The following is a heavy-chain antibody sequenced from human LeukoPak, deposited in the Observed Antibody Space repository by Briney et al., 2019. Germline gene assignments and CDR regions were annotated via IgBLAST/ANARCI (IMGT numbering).Heavy chain of an antibody. J-gene: IGHJ6*04. CDR3: ASPLSITMVRGVKGYYGMDV. V-gene: IGHV3-30*14. D-gene: IGHD3-10*01. CDR1: GFTFSSYA. Sequence: GGSLRLSCAASGFTFSSYAMHWVRQAPGKGLEWVAVISYDGSNKYYADSVKGRFTISRDNSKNTLYLQMNSLRAEDTAVYYCASPLSITMVRGVKGYYGMDVWGKGTTVTVSS. CDR2: ISYDGSNK.